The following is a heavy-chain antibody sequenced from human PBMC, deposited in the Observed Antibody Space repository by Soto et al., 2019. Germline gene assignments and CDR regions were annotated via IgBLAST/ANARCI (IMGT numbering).Heavy chain of an antibody. CDR1: GLTFTSSA. Sequence: PGGSLRLSCEASGLTFTSSAVEWVRQARGQRLEWIGWIVVGSGNTNYAQKFQERVTITRDMSTSTAYMELSSLRSEDTAVYYCAADHRTRVHGMDVWGQGTTVTVSS. CDR2: IVVGSGNT. CDR3: AADHRTRVHGMDV. V-gene: IGHV1-58*01. D-gene: IGHD2-2*01. J-gene: IGHJ6*02.